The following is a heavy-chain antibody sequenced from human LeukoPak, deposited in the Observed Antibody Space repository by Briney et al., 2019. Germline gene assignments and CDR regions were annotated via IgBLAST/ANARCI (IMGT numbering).Heavy chain of an antibody. CDR3: ARSTYDFWSGYYTPPGPYFDY. V-gene: IGHV4-59*01. Sequence: PSETLSLTCTVSGGSISSYYWSWIRQPPGKGPEWIGYIYYSGSTNYNPSLKSRVTISVDTSKNQFSLKLSSVTAADTAVYYCARSTYDFWSGYYTPPGPYFDYWGQGTLVTVSS. CDR1: GGSISSYY. D-gene: IGHD3-3*01. J-gene: IGHJ4*02. CDR2: IYYSGST.